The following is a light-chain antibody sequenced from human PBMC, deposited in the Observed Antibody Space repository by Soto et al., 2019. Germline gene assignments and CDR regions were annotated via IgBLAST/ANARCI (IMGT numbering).Light chain of an antibody. J-gene: IGKJ1*01. V-gene: IGKV1-5*03. CDR3: QQYNSYWT. Sequence: QITQSPSTLSASVGERGTITFRASQGICCSVGWYQQKPGKAPKLLIYKASNLESGVPSRFSGSGSGTEFSLTISSVQPDDFATYYCQQYNSYWTFGQGTKVEIK. CDR2: KAS. CDR1: QGICCS.